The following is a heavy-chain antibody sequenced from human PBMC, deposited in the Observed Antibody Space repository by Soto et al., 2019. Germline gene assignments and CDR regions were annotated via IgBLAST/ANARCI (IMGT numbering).Heavy chain of an antibody. CDR3: ARGGYIYAGNRWFAP. Sequence: QVQLQESGPGLVKPSQTLSLTCTVSGDSIRSGDHFWSWIRQPPGNGLEWIGSLSYSGSTYYSPSLKGRVTISVDTSKNQFSLKLNSVTAADTAVYFCARGGYIYAGNRWFAPWGQGTLVTVST. CDR1: GDSIRSGDHF. D-gene: IGHD5-18*01. J-gene: IGHJ5*02. CDR2: LSYSGST. V-gene: IGHV4-30-4*01.